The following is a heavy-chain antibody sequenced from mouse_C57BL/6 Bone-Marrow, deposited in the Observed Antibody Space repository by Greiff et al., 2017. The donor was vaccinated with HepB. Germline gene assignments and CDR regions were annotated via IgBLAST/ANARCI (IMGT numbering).Heavy chain of an antibody. CDR2: SRNKANDYTT. D-gene: IGHD2-4*01. V-gene: IGHV7-1*01. J-gene: IGHJ4*01. CDR1: GFTFSDFY. Sequence: EVMLVESGGGLVQSGRSLRLSCATSGFTFSDFYMEWVRQAPGKGLEWIAASRNKANDYTTEYSASVKGRFIGSRDTSQSILYLQMNALRAEDTAIYYCARDYDYPLYAMDYWGQGTSVTVSS. CDR3: ARDYDYPLYAMDY.